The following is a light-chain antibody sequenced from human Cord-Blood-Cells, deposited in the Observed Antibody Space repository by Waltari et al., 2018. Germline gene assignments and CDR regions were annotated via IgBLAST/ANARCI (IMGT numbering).Light chain of an antibody. CDR2: AAS. CDR3: QQSYSTLP. Sequence: DIQMTQSPSSLSASVGDRVTITCRASQSISSYLNWYQQKPGKAPKLLIYAASSLQSGVPSRFSGSGSGTDCTLTISSLQPEYFATYYCQQSYSTLPFGQGTRLEIK. CDR1: QSISSY. V-gene: IGKV1-39*01. J-gene: IGKJ5*01.